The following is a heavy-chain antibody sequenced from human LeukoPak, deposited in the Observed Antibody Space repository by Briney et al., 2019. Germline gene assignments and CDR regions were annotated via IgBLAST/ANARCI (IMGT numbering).Heavy chain of an antibody. J-gene: IGHJ4*02. CDR2: ISYDGSNK. Sequence: GGSLRLSCAASGFTFSSYGMHWVRQAPGKGLEWVAVISYDGSNKYYADSVKGRFTISRDNSKNTPYLQMNSLRAEDTAVYYCAKSYDSSGFDYWRQGTLVTVSS. D-gene: IGHD3-22*01. V-gene: IGHV3-30*18. CDR3: AKSYDSSGFDY. CDR1: GFTFSSYG.